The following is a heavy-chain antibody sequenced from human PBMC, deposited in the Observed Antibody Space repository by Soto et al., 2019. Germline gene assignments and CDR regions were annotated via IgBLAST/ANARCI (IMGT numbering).Heavy chain of an antibody. D-gene: IGHD2-15*01. CDR2: MNPNSGNT. J-gene: IGHJ3*02. CDR3: FSCSGGSCYAFDI. V-gene: IGHV1-8*01. CDR1: GYTFTSYD. Sequence: EASVKVSCKASGYTFTSYDINWVRQATGQGLEWMGWMNPNSGNTGYAQKFQGRVTMTRNTSISTAYMELSSLRSEDTAVYYCFSCSGGSCYAFDIWGQGTMVTVSS.